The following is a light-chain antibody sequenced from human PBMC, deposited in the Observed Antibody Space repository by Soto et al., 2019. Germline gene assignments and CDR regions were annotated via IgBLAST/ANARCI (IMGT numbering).Light chain of an antibody. CDR2: RND. J-gene: IGLJ3*02. CDR1: SSNIGNNY. CDR3: AAWDDSLSGPV. V-gene: IGLV1-47*01. Sequence: QSVLTQPPSASGTPGQRVTISCSGSSSNIGNNYAYWYQQLPGTAPKLLISRNDERPSGVPARFSGSKSDTSASLAISGLRSEDAADYYCAAWDDSLSGPVFGGGTKLTVL.